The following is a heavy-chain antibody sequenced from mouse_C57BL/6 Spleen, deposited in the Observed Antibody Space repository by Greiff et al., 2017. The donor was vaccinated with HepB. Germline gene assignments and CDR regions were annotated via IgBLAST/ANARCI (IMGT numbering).Heavy chain of an antibody. CDR2: INHGSGGT. J-gene: IGHJ2*01. CDR3: ARDYYGSSLFDY. D-gene: IGHD1-1*01. V-gene: IGHV1-54*01. Sequence: VQLQQSGAELVRPGTSVKVSCKASGYAFTNYLIEWVKQRPGQGLEWIGVINHGSGGTNYNEKFKGKANLTADKPSSTAYMQLSSLTSEDSAVYFCARDYYGSSLFDYWGQGTTLTVSS. CDR1: GYAFTNYL.